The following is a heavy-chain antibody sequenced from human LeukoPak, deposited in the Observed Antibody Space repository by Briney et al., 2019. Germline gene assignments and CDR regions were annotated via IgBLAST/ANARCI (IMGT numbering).Heavy chain of an antibody. V-gene: IGHV3-30-3*01. Sequence: PGGSLRLSCAASGFTFSRYAMHWVRQAPDKGLEWVALIFYDGSNEYYADSVKGRFTISRDNSKNTLYLQMNSLRAEDTAVYYCARATMTTIGYYFGYWGQGSLVTVSS. J-gene: IGHJ4*02. CDR2: IFYDGSNE. CDR1: GFTFSRYA. CDR3: ARATMTTIGYYFGY. D-gene: IGHD4-17*01.